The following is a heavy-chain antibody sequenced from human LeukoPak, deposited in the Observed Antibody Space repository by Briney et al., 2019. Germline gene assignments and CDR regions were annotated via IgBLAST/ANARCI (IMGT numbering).Heavy chain of an antibody. Sequence: PSETLSLTCTVSGGSISSYYWSWIRQPAGKGLEWIGRIYTSGSTNYNPSLKSRVTMSVDTSKNQFSLKLSSVTAADTAVYYCARLGVGFWSGYYTGIGWFDPWGQGTLVTVSS. CDR1: GGSISSYY. V-gene: IGHV4-4*07. CDR2: IYTSGST. J-gene: IGHJ5*02. D-gene: IGHD3-3*01. CDR3: ARLGVGFWSGYYTGIGWFDP.